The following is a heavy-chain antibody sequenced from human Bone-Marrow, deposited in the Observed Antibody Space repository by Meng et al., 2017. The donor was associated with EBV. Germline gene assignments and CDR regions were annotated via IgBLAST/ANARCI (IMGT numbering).Heavy chain of an antibody. CDR1: GFTVSSNY. CDR3: ASLAVAAPFDP. Sequence: EVQLVASGRGLIQPGGSLSLSCSASGFTVSSNYMSWVRQAPGKGLEWVSIIYTGGDAYYADSVKGRFTFSRDNSKNTLYLQMDSLRAEDTAVYYCASLAVAAPFDPWGQGTLVTVSS. V-gene: IGHV3-53*01. J-gene: IGHJ5*02. D-gene: IGHD6-19*01. CDR2: IYTGGDA.